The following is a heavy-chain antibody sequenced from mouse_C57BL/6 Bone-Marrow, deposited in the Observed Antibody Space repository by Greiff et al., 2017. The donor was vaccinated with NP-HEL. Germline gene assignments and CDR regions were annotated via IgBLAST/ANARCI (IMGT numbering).Heavy chain of an antibody. CDR3: ARPFWYFDV. J-gene: IGHJ1*03. V-gene: IGHV5-2*01. Sequence: VQLKQSGGGLVQPGESLKLSCESNEYEFPSHDMSWVRKTPEKRLELVAAINSDGGSTYYPDTMERRFTFSRDNTTKTLYLQMSSLRSEDTALYYCARPFWYFDVWGTGTTVTVSS. CDR1: EYEFPSHD. CDR2: INSDGGST.